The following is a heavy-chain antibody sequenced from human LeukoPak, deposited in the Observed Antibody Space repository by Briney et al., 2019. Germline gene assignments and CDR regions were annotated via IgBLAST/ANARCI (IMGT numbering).Heavy chain of an antibody. V-gene: IGHV4-30-4*01. CDR3: AGREFSGRAGY. D-gene: IGHD3-16*02. Sequence: PSETLSLTCTVSGGSISSGDYYWSWIRQPPGKGLEWIGYIYYSGSTYYNPSLKSRVTISVDTSKNQFSLKLSSVTAADTAVYYCAGREFSGRAGYWGQGTLVTVSS. CDR2: IYYSGST. J-gene: IGHJ4*02. CDR1: GGSISSGDYY.